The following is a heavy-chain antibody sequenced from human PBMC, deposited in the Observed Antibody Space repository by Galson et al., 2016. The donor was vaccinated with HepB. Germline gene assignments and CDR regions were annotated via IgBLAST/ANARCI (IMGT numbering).Heavy chain of an antibody. CDR1: YGSITTDSHY. V-gene: IGHV4-39*01. Sequence: SETLSLTCSVSYGSITTDSHYWDWIRQSPGKGLEWIGSVYYTGNSYYGPSLNSRATISVDTSKNHFSLKLTSVTTADTAVYYCARHVSPIDAFDMWGLGTMVTVSS. CDR2: VYYTGNS. CDR3: ARHVSPIDAFDM. J-gene: IGHJ3*02. D-gene: IGHD5/OR15-5a*01.